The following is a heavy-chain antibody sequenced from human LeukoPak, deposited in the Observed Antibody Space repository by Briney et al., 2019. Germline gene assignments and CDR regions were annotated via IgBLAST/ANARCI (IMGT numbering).Heavy chain of an antibody. D-gene: IGHD2-15*01. CDR1: GFAFGSYA. V-gene: IGHV3-48*03. CDR3: AREDCSGGSCYLAY. Sequence: PGGSLRLSCAASGFAFGSYAMHWVRQAPGKGLEWVSYISSSGSTIFYADSVKGRFTISRDNAKNSLYLQMNSLRAEDTAVYYCAREDCSGGSCYLAYWGQGTLVTVSS. J-gene: IGHJ4*02. CDR2: ISSSGSTI.